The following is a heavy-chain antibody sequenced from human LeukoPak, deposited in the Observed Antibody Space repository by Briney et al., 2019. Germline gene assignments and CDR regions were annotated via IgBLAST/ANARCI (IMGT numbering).Heavy chain of an antibody. Sequence: GGSLRLSCIASGFTFGSCRLTWVRPVPGMGLEWVSHISSSSTSIYYADSVKGRFTISRDNAKNSLYLQMNSLRAEDTAVYYCARDLRQSDYYYYMDVWGKGTTVTVSS. J-gene: IGHJ6*03. CDR1: GFTFGSCR. CDR2: ISSSSTSI. CDR3: ARDLRQSDYYYYMDV. V-gene: IGHV3-48*01.